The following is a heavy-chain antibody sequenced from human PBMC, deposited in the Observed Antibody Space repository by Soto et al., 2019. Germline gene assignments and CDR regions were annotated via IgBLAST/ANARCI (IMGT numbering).Heavy chain of an antibody. J-gene: IGHJ4*02. V-gene: IGHV3-23*01. Sequence: LRLSCAASGFTFSNYAMSWVRQAPGKGLEWVSGISDSGSRTYYADSVKGRFTISRDNSMDMVYLQMNSLRAEDTAVYFCAKGGTYHIGDFDSWRQGSLVTVSS. CDR1: GFTFSNYA. CDR2: ISDSGSRT. CDR3: AKGGTYHIGDFDS. D-gene: IGHD5-12*01.